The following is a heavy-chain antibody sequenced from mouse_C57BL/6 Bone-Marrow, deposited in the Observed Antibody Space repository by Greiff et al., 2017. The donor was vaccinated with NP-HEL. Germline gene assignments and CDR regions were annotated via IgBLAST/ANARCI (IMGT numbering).Heavy chain of an antibody. J-gene: IGHJ2*01. CDR1: GYTFTDYY. CDR3: AIPIITTVVAYYFDY. D-gene: IGHD1-1*01. CDR2: INPYNGGT. Sequence: QLQQSGPVLVKPGASVKMSCKASGYTFTDYYMNWVKQSHGKSLEWIGVINPYNGGTSYNQKFKGKATLTVDKSSSTAYMELNSLTSEDSAVYYCAIPIITTVVAYYFDYWGQGTTLTVSS. V-gene: IGHV1-19*01.